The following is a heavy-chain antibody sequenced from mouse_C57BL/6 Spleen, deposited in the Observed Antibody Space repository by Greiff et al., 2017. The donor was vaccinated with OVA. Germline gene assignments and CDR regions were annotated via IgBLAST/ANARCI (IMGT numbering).Heavy chain of an antibody. J-gene: IGHJ1*03. Sequence: QVHVKQSGAELARPGASVKMSCKASGYTFTSYTMHWVKQRPGQGLEWIGYINPSSGYTKYNQKFKDKATLTADKSSSTAYMQLSSLTSEDSAVYYCAGGNLYWYFDVWGTGTTVTVSS. CDR1: GYTFTSYT. CDR3: AGGNLYWYFDV. CDR2: INPSSGYT. V-gene: IGHV1-4*01. D-gene: IGHD2-1*01.